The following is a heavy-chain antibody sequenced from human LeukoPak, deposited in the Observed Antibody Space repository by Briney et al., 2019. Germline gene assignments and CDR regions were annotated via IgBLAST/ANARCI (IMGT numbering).Heavy chain of an antibody. D-gene: IGHD5-18*01. CDR2: ILYEGRNK. J-gene: IGHJ6*02. CDR3: ARGGYSYGYGVDYYYYYGMDV. Sequence: GSLKLPWAASGFTFRSYALHRVRQAPGKGVGGVAGILYEGRNKYYADSVKGRFTISRDNSKNTLYLQMNSLRAEDTAVYYCARGGYSYGYGVDYYYYYGMDVWGQGTTVTVSS. V-gene: IGHV3-30*14. CDR1: GFTFRSYA.